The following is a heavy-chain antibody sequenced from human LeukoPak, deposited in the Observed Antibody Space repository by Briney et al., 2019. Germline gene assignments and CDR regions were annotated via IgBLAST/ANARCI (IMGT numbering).Heavy chain of an antibody. Sequence: PSETLSLTCAVSGYSISSGYYWGWIWQPPGKGLEWIGSIYHSGSTYYNPSLKSRVTISVDTSKNQFSLKLSSVTAADTAVYYCARELGCSSTSCYALSPDYWGQGTLVTVSS. CDR2: IYHSGST. CDR3: ARELGCSSTSCYALSPDY. J-gene: IGHJ4*02. CDR1: GYSISSGYY. V-gene: IGHV4-38-2*02. D-gene: IGHD2-2*01.